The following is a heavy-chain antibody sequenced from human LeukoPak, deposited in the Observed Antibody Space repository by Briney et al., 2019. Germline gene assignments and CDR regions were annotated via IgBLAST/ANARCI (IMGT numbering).Heavy chain of an antibody. Sequence: SETLSLTCAVSGGSISSYYWSWIRQPPGKGLEWIGYTYYSGTTNYNPSLKSRVTISVDTSKNQFSLKLSSVTAADTAVYYCARGVYIAAAQYGYWGQGTLVTVSS. J-gene: IGHJ4*02. CDR2: TYYSGTT. CDR1: GGSISSYY. V-gene: IGHV4-59*01. CDR3: ARGVYIAAAQYGY. D-gene: IGHD6-13*01.